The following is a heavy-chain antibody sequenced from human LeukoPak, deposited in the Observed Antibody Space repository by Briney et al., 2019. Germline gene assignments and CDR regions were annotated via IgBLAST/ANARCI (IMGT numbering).Heavy chain of an antibody. J-gene: IGHJ6*03. CDR1: GYSFTSYW. D-gene: IGHD6-13*01. V-gene: IGHV5-51*01. Sequence: GESLKISCKGSGYSFTSYWIGWVRQMPGKGLEWMVSIYPGDSDTRYSPSFQGQVTISADKSISTAYLQWSSLKASDTAMYYCARHKGIAAAGTYYYYYMDVWGKGTTVTISS. CDR3: ARHKGIAAAGTYYYYYMDV. CDR2: IYPGDSDT.